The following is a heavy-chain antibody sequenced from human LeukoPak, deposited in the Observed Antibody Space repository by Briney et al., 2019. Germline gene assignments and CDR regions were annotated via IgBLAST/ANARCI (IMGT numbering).Heavy chain of an antibody. J-gene: IGHJ4*02. CDR3: ARGPEWELHYFDY. Sequence: LSETLSLTCAVYGGSFSGYYWSWIRQPPGKGLEWIGEINHSGSTNYNPSLKSRVTISVDTSKNQFSLKLSSVTAADTAVYYCARGPEWELHYFDYWGQGTLVTVSS. D-gene: IGHD1-26*01. CDR1: GGSFSGYY. V-gene: IGHV4-34*01. CDR2: INHSGST.